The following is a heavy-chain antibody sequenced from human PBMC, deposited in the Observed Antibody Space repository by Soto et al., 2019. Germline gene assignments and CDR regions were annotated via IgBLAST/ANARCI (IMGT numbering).Heavy chain of an antibody. J-gene: IGHJ4*02. D-gene: IGHD5-12*01. V-gene: IGHV4-31*03. CDR2: IYYSGST. Sequence: QVQLQESGPGLVKPSQTLSLTCTVSGGSISSGGYYWSWIRQHPGKGLEWIGYIYYSGSTYYNPSLKSRVTISVDTSKNQFSLKLSSVTAADTAVYYCARRVATEYDQNLDYWGQGTLVTVSS. CDR3: ARRVATEYDQNLDY. CDR1: GGSISSGGYY.